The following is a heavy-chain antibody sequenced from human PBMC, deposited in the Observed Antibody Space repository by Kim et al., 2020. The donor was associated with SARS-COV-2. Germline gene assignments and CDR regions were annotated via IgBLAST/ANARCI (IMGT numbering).Heavy chain of an antibody. Sequence: AASVKRRFTISRDNAKNSLYLQMHSLRAEDTAVYYCARVALGSSSWYWFDPWGQGTLVTVSS. V-gene: IGHV3-21*04. J-gene: IGHJ5*02. D-gene: IGHD6-13*01. CDR3: ARVALGSSSWYWFDP.